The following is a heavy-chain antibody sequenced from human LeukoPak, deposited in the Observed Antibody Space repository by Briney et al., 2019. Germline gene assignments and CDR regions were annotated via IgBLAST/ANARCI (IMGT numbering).Heavy chain of an antibody. V-gene: IGHV1-46*01. J-gene: IGHJ4*02. CDR3: SRASTMAAPGAMPNDF. CDR1: GYTFTGYY. CDR2: INPSGGST. D-gene: IGHD6-13*01. Sequence: GASVKVSCKASGYTFTGYYMHWVRQAPGQGLEWMGIINPSGGSTSYAQKFQGRVTMTRDTSTSTVYMELSSLRSDDSAVYFCSRASTMAAPGAMPNDFWGQGTLVTVSS.